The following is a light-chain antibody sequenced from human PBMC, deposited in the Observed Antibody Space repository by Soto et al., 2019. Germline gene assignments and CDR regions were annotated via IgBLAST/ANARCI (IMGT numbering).Light chain of an antibody. CDR2: GVS. CDR1: QSVSSN. CDR3: QQYNNWPQM. Sequence: EIVMTQSPATLSVSPGERATLSCRASQSVSSNLAWYQQKPGQAPRRLIYGVSTRATGIPARFSGSGSGTEFTLTISSLQSEDCAVYYCQQYNNWPQMFGQGTKVELK. J-gene: IGKJ1*01. V-gene: IGKV3-15*01.